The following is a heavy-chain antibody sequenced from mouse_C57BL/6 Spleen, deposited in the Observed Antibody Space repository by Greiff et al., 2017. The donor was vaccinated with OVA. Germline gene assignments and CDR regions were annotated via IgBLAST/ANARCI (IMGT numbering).Heavy chain of an antibody. V-gene: IGHV1-50*01. CDR3: ARRDDYDGVAY. J-gene: IGHJ3*01. D-gene: IGHD2-4*01. Sequence: VQLQQPGAELVKPGASVKLSCKASGYTFPSYWMQWVKQRPGQGLEWIGEIDPSDSYTNYKQQFKGKATLTVDTSSSTAYMQLISLTSEDSAVYYCARRDDYDGVAYGGKGTLVTVSA. CDR2: IDPSDSYT. CDR1: GYTFPSYW.